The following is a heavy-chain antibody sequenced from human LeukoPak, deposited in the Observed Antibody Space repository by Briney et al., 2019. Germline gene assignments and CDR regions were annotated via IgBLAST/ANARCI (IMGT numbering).Heavy chain of an antibody. V-gene: IGHV4-59*01. CDR1: GGSISSYC. J-gene: IGHJ5*02. D-gene: IGHD6-13*01. Sequence: SETLSLTCTVSGGSISSYCWTWIRQPPGKGLEWIGYISYSGSTNYNPSLKSRVTISVDTSKNQSSLKLSSVTAADTAVYYCARDHHSSTWYVGTFDPWGQGALVTVSS. CDR2: ISYSGST. CDR3: ARDHHSSTWYVGTFDP.